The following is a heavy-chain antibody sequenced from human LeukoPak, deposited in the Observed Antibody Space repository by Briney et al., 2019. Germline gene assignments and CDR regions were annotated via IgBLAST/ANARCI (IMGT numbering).Heavy chain of an antibody. CDR1: GFTFSSYS. CDR2: ISSSSSYI. CDR3: AREEYGDYGFDY. J-gene: IGHJ4*02. V-gene: IGHV3-21*01. D-gene: IGHD4-17*01. Sequence: PGGSLRLSCVASGFTFSSYSMNWVRQAPGKGLEWVSSISSSSSYIYYADSVKGRFTISRDNAKNSLYLQMNSLRAEDTAVYYCAREEYGDYGFDYWGQGTLVTVSS.